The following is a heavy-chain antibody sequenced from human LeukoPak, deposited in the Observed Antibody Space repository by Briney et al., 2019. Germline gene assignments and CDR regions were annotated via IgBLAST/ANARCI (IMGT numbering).Heavy chain of an antibody. V-gene: IGHV4-39*01. CDR1: GGSITSSSYY. CDR2: MSYTGGT. CDR3: ARHRRYYDILTGYYAGPLDI. Sequence: PSETLSLTCTASGGSITSSSYYWGWIRQPPGKGLEWIGCMSYTGGTYYNPSLKSRLTISLHTSKNQFSLRPNSVTAADTAVYYCARHRRYYDILTGYYAGPLDIWGQGTKVTVSS. D-gene: IGHD3-9*01. J-gene: IGHJ3*02.